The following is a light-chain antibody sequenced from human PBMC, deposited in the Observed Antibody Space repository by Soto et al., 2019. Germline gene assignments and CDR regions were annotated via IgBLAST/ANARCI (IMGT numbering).Light chain of an antibody. CDR3: QVWDNISDHVV. V-gene: IGLV3-21*02. Sequence: SSELTQPPSVSVAPGQTAKITCGGNYIGTKSVHWYQQKPGQAPALVVYDDSVRPSGIPERFSGSNSGNTATLTISRVEAGDEADYYCQVWDNISDHVVFGGGTKLTVL. CDR1: YIGTKS. J-gene: IGLJ2*01. CDR2: DDS.